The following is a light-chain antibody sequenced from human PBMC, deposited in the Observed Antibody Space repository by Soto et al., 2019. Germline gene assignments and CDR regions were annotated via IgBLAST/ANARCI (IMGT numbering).Light chain of an antibody. Sequence: DIQMTQSPSSLSASVGDRVTITCRASQGIRNDLGWYQQKPGKAPKRLIYAASSLQGGVPSRFSGIGPEPEFTLTTASLQPEDFATSFFLQQTVSPLTFGQGTKVDIK. J-gene: IGKJ1*01. CDR2: AAS. CDR3: LQQTVSPLT. CDR1: QGIRND. V-gene: IGKV1-17*01.